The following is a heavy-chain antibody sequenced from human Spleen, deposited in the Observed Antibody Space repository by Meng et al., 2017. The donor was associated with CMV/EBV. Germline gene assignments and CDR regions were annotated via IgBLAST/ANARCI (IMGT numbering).Heavy chain of an antibody. V-gene: IGHV4-39*07. CDR1: GGSISSSSYY. CDR2: IYYSGST. Sequence: QLQLQESGPGLVKPSETLSLTCTVSGGSISSSSYYWGWIRQPPGKGLEWIGSIYYSGSTYYNPSLKSRVTISVDTSKNQFSLKLSSVTVSDTAVYYCARDHGYSSSSGGDDYFDYWGQGTLVTVSS. CDR3: ARDHGYSSSSGGDDYFDY. J-gene: IGHJ4*02. D-gene: IGHD6-6*01.